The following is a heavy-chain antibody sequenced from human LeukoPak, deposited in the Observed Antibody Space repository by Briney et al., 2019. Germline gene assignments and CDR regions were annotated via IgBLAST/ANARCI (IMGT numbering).Heavy chain of an antibody. CDR2: IYYSGST. V-gene: IGHV4-59*01. D-gene: IGHD6-13*01. Sequence: PWETLSLTCTVSGGSISSYYWSWIRQPPGKGLEWIGYIYYSGSTNYNPSLKSRVTISVDTSKNQFSLKLSSVTAADTAVYYCVAAGTNYYYYYMGVWGKGTTVTVSS. CDR1: GGSISSYY. J-gene: IGHJ6*03. CDR3: VAAGTNYYYYYMGV.